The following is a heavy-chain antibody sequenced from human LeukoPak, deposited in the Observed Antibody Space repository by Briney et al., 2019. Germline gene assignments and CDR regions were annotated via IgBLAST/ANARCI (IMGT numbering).Heavy chain of an antibody. CDR3: ARAVLGLYQYYGMDV. V-gene: IGHV3-30-3*01. J-gene: IGHJ6*02. Sequence: SGGSLSLSCAASGFTFRSYALHWVRQAPGKGLEWVAVISYDGSNKYYADSVKGRFTISRDSSKSTLYLQMNSLRAEDTAIYYCARAVLGLYQYYGMDVWGQGTTVTVSS. CDR2: ISYDGSNK. D-gene: IGHD2/OR15-2a*01. CDR1: GFTFRSYA.